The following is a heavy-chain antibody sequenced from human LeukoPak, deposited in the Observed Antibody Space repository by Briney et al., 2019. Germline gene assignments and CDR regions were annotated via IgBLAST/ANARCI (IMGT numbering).Heavy chain of an antibody. J-gene: IGHJ6*02. CDR1: GFTFSSYW. CDR2: IKQDGSEK. CDR3: ARDISGSYPLYYYYGMDV. D-gene: IGHD1-26*01. Sequence: GGSLRLSCAASGFTFSSYWMSWVRQAPGKGLEWVANIKQDGSEKYYVDSVKGRFTISRDNAKNSLYLQMNSLRAEDTAVYYCARDISGSYPLYYYYGMDVWGQGTSVTVSS. V-gene: IGHV3-7*01.